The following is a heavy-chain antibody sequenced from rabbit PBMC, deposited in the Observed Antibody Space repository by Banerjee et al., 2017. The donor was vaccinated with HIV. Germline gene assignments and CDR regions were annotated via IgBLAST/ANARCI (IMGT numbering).Heavy chain of an antibody. CDR1: GFSFSSSYY. V-gene: IGHV1S40*01. J-gene: IGHJ4*01. D-gene: IGHD6-1*01. Sequence: QSLEESGGDLVKPGASLTLTCTASGFSFSSSYYMCWVRQAPGKGLEWIGCIYGGSSDSTYYASWVKSRITISKTSSTTVTLQMTSLTAADTATYFCARKTYGGYGFASFGLWGPGTLVTVS. CDR2: IYGGSSDST. CDR3: ARKTYGGYGFASFGL.